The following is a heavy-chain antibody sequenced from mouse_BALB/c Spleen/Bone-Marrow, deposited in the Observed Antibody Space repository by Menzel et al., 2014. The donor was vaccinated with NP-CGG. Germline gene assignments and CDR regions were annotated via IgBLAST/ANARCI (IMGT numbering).Heavy chain of an antibody. D-gene: IGHD1-2*01. Sequence: EVQGVESGAELVKPGASVKLSYTASGFNIKDTYMHWVKQRPEQGLEWIGRIDPANGNTKYDPKFQGKATITADTSSNTAYLQLSSLTSEDTAVYYCARYRLGTYFDYWGQGTTLTVSS. V-gene: IGHV14-3*02. J-gene: IGHJ2*01. CDR2: IDPANGNT. CDR3: ARYRLGTYFDY. CDR1: GFNIKDTY.